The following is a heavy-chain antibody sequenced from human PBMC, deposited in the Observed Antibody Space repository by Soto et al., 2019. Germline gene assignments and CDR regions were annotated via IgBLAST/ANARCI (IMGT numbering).Heavy chain of an antibody. CDR1: GGTFSSYG. J-gene: IGHJ6*02. D-gene: IGHD2-2*01. Sequence: QVQLVQSGAEVKKPGSSVKVSCKTSGGTFSSYGISWVRQAPGQGLEWMGGIIPLFGTANYAQKFQGRVTITAGKSTTTAYMELSSLKSEDTAVFYCARGGVQVPAGMGDYFYGMDVWGQGTAVTVSS. V-gene: IGHV1-69*06. CDR3: ARGGVQVPAGMGDYFYGMDV. CDR2: IIPLFGTA.